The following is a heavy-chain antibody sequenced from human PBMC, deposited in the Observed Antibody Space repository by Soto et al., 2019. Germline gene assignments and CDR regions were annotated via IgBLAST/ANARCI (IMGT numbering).Heavy chain of an antibody. CDR2: IYYSGST. Sequence: KPSETLSLTCTVSGGSISSGDYYWSWIRQPPGKGLEWIGYIYYSGSTYYNPSLKSRVTISVDTSKNQFSLKLSSVTAADTAVYYCARVGVMKYCSGGSCANWFDPWGQGTLVTVSS. CDR1: GGSISSGDYY. CDR3: ARVGVMKYCSGGSCANWFDP. D-gene: IGHD2-15*01. J-gene: IGHJ5*02. V-gene: IGHV4-30-4*01.